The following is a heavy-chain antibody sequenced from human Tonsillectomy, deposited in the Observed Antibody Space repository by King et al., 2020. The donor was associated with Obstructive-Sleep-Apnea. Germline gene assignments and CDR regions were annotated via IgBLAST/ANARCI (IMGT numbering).Heavy chain of an antibody. CDR2: LDPSDSYT. V-gene: IGHV5-10-1*01. Sequence: VQLVQSGAEVKKPGESLRISSKGSGYSFTNYWITWGRQMPWKGLEVMGRLDPSDSYTNYSPSFQGHVTISADKYISTAYLQWSSLKASDTAMYYCARLRYDSNGYYYGDYWGQGTLVTVSS. D-gene: IGHD3-22*01. CDR1: GYSFTNYW. J-gene: IGHJ4*02. CDR3: ARLRYDSNGYYYGDY.